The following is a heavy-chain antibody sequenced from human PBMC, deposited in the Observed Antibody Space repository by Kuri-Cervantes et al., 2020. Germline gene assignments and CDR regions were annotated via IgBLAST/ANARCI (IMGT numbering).Heavy chain of an antibody. CDR2: INPNGGGT. V-gene: IGHV1-2*02. Sequence: ASVKVSCKASGYMFTGYYMHWVRQAPGQGLEWMGWINPNGGGTNHAQKLQGRVTMTTDTSTSTAYMELRSLRSDDTAVYYCARDHHRIVVVPAAISAPNYWGQGTLVTVSS. J-gene: IGHJ4*02. D-gene: IGHD2-2*01. CDR1: GYMFTGYY. CDR3: ARDHHRIVVVPAAISAPNY.